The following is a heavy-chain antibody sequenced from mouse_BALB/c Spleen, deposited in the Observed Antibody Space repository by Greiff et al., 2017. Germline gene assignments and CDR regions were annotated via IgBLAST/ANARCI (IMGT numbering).Heavy chain of an antibody. CDR2: IYPGNVNT. D-gene: IGHD2-4*01. CDR3: ARASDDYDVGFAY. Sequence: QVQLQQSGPELVKPGASVRISCKASGYTFTSYYIHWVKQRPGQGLEWIGWIYPGNVNTKYNEKFKGKATLTADKSFSTAYMQLSSLTSEDSAVYYCARASDDYDVGFAYWGQGTLVTVSA. J-gene: IGHJ3*01. V-gene: IGHV1S56*01. CDR1: GYTFTSYY.